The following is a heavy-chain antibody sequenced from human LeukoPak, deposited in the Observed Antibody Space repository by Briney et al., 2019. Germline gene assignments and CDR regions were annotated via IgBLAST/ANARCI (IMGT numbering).Heavy chain of an antibody. V-gene: IGHV3-74*01. CDR2: INTDGSIT. CDR3: ARGEWVAGAPSNWFDP. CDR1: GFPFSSYW. J-gene: IGHJ5*02. D-gene: IGHD2-15*01. Sequence: AGGSLRLSCAASGFPFSSYWMHWVRQAPGKGLVWVSRINTDGSITTYADSVRGRFTISRDNAKNTLYLQMNSLRAEDTAMHYCARGEWVAGAPSNWFDPWGQGTLVTVSS.